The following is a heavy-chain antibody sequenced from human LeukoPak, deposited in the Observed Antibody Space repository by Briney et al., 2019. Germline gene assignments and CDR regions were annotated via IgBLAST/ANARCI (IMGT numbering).Heavy chain of an antibody. V-gene: IGHV3-7*01. J-gene: IGHJ4*02. D-gene: IGHD3-10*01. CDR2: IREDGGHI. CDR3: ARDKPGFGELLVH. CDR1: GFTLSDYW. Sequence: PGGSLRPSCAASGFTLSDYWMTWVRQAPGKGLEWVANIREDGGHISYGDSVKGRFTISRDNTKNSLYLQMNSLRVEDTAVYYCARDKPGFGELLVHWGEGTLVTVSS.